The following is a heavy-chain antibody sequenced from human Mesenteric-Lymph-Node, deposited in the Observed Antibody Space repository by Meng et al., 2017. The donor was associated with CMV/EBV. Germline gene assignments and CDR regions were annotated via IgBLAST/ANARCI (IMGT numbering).Heavy chain of an antibody. CDR2: ISVSGGTT. V-gene: IGHV3-23*01. D-gene: IGHD6-6*01. CDR1: GLTFSNSA. Sequence: ASGLTFSNSAMTWVRQAPGKGLEWVSTISVSGGTTYYADSVRGRFTISRDNSKNTLFLQMISLRAEDTALYYCAKGAYSSSSGEDYWGQGTLVTVSS. J-gene: IGHJ4*02. CDR3: AKGAYSSSSGEDY.